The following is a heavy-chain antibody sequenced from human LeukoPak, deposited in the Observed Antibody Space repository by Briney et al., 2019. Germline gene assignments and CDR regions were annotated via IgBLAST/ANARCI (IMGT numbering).Heavy chain of an antibody. CDR1: GGTFSSYA. Sequence: GASVKVSCKASGGTFSSYAICWVRQAPGQGLEWMGGIIPIFGTANYAQKFQGRVTITADESTSTAYMELSSLRSEDTAVYYCARVPGGTQSSIWGQGTMVTVSS. V-gene: IGHV1-69*13. CDR3: ARVPGGTQSSI. CDR2: IIPIFGTA. J-gene: IGHJ3*02. D-gene: IGHD6-13*01.